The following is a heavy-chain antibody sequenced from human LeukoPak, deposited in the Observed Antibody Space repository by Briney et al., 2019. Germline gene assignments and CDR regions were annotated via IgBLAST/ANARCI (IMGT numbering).Heavy chain of an antibody. V-gene: IGHV3-9*01. CDR1: GFTFDDYA. CDR2: ISWKSGSI. Sequence: GGSLRLSCAASGFTFDDYAMHWVRQAPGKGLEWVSGISWKSGSIGYVDSVKGRFTISRDNAKNSLYLQMNSLRAEDTALYYCAKDIGIAAAGFFDYWGQGTLVTVSS. CDR3: AKDIGIAAAGFFDY. J-gene: IGHJ4*02. D-gene: IGHD6-13*01.